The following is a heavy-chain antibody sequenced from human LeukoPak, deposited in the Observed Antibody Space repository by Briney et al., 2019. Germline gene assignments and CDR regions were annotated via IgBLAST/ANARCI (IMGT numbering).Heavy chain of an antibody. CDR1: GFTFSSYE. J-gene: IGHJ3*02. V-gene: IGHV3-48*03. D-gene: IGHD3-22*01. CDR3: AKGPSYYYDSSGLGGAFDI. Sequence: GGSLRLSCAASGFTFSSYEMNWVRQAPGKGLEWISYISSSSTTIHYADSVKGRFTISRDNSKNTLYLQMNSLRAEDTAVYYCAKGPSYYYDSSGLGGAFDIWGQGTMVTVSS. CDR2: ISSSSTTI.